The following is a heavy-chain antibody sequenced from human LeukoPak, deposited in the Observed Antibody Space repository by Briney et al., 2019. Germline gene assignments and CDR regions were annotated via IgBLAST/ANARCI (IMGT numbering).Heavy chain of an antibody. CDR2: ISGSGDST. Sequence: GGSLRLSCAASGFTFSSYAMSWVRQAPGKGLEWVSAISGSGDSTYYADSVKGRFIISRDNSKNTLYLQMNSLRAEDTAVYYCAKKHYFGSGSYEYWGQGTLVTVSS. CDR3: AKKHYFGSGSYEY. V-gene: IGHV3-23*01. CDR1: GFTFSSYA. J-gene: IGHJ4*02. D-gene: IGHD3-10*01.